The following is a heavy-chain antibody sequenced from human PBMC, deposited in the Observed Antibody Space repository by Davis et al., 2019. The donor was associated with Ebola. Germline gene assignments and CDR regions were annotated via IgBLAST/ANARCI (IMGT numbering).Heavy chain of an antibody. D-gene: IGHD3-10*01. V-gene: IGHV3-7*03. J-gene: IGHJ4*02. Sequence: PGGSLRLSCAASGFSFSSYWMFWVRQAPGKGLEWVAHIKTDGSEEYYVDPVRGRFTISRDNAKNSLYLQMNGLRADDTAVYYCARDAAYYRFDYLGQGTQVTVSS. CDR3: ARDAAYYRFDY. CDR1: GFSFSSYW. CDR2: IKTDGSEE.